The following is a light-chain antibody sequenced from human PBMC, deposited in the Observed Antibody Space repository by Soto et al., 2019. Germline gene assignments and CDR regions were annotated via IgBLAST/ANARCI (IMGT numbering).Light chain of an antibody. J-gene: IGLJ2*01. CDR3: SSYTSSITLV. V-gene: IGLV2-14*03. Sequence: QSPLTQPASVSGSPGQSITISCTGTSSDVGGYDYVSWYQQHPGKAPKLMLYDVNNRPSGVSNRFSGSKSGNTASLTISGLQAEDEADYYCSSYTSSITLVFGAGTKLTVL. CDR1: SSDVGGYDY. CDR2: DVN.